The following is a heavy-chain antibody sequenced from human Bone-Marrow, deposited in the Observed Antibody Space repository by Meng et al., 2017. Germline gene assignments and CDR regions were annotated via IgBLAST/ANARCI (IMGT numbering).Heavy chain of an antibody. CDR3: ARSHDSSGYYYTLAFDI. Sequence: SETLSLTCAVYGGSFSGYYWSWIRQPPGKGLEWIGEINHSGSTNYNPSLKSRVTISVDTSKNQFSLKLSSVTAADTAVYYCARSHDSSGYYYTLAFDIWGQGTMVTVSS. J-gene: IGHJ3*02. CDR1: GGSFSGYY. D-gene: IGHD3-22*01. V-gene: IGHV4-34*01. CDR2: INHSGST.